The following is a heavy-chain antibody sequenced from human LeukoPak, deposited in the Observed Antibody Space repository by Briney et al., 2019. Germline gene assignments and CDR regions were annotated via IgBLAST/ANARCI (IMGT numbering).Heavy chain of an antibody. Sequence: GGSLRLSCAPSGFTFSSYWMHWVRQAPGKGLVWVSRINSDGSSTSYADSVKGRFTISRDNAKNTLYLQMNSLRAEDTAVYYCARTADGDSSGYADPFDYWGQGTLVTVSS. D-gene: IGHD3-22*01. CDR2: INSDGSST. J-gene: IGHJ4*02. CDR3: ARTADGDSSGYADPFDY. CDR1: GFTFSSYW. V-gene: IGHV3-74*01.